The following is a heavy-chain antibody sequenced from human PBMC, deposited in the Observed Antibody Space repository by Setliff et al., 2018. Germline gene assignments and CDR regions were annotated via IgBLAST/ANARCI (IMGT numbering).Heavy chain of an antibody. V-gene: IGHV4-59*08. J-gene: IGHJ4*02. D-gene: IGHD1-1*01. CDR1: GGSLSTYY. CDR2: VYYNGAA. CDR3: ARTGTYRYFDY. Sequence: ASETLSLTCNVSGGSLSTYYWSWIRQSPGRGLEYIGYVYYNGAADYSPSLKSRVTISLDSSKNQFSLRLSSVTAADTAVYYCARTGTYRYFDYWGQGALVTVSS.